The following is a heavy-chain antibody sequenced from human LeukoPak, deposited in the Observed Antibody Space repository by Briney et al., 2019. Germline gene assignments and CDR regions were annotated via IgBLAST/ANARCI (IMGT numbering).Heavy chain of an antibody. D-gene: IGHD6-6*01. V-gene: IGHV4-59*08. Sequence: SETLSLTCSVSGGSVSNYYWSWIRQPPGKGLEWIGYVYYTGSTNYNPSLRSRVTMFEDKSKNQFSLRLYSVTVADTAVYYCARHFAYSSSSYFDYWGQGSLVTVSS. CDR1: GGSVSNYY. J-gene: IGHJ4*02. CDR2: VYYTGST. CDR3: ARHFAYSSSSYFDY.